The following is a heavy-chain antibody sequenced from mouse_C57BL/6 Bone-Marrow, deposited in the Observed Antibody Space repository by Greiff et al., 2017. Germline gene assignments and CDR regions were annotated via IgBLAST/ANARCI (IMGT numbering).Heavy chain of an antibody. V-gene: IGHV14-4*01. J-gene: IGHJ3*01. CDR1: GFNIKDDY. CDR2: IDPENGDT. CDR3: ITLQFAC. Sequence: VQLQQSGAELVRPGASVKLSCTASGFNIKDDYMHWVKQRPEQGLEWIGWIDPENGDTEYASKFQGTATITADTSANTAYLRLSSLTSEDTDIYFDITLQFACWGQGTLVTVSA.